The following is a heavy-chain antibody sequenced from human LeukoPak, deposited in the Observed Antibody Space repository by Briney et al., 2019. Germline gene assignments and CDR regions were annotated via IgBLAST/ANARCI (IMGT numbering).Heavy chain of an antibody. CDR2: IYHSGST. Sequence: RSSETLSLTCAVSGGSISSSNWWSWVRQPPGKGLEWIGEIYHSGSTNYNPSLKSRVTISVDKSKNQFSLKLSSVTAADTAVYYCARSRPIAYGGKNLSAFDIWGQGTMVTVSS. J-gene: IGHJ3*02. D-gene: IGHD4-23*01. CDR1: GGSISSSNW. V-gene: IGHV4-4*02. CDR3: ARSRPIAYGGKNLSAFDI.